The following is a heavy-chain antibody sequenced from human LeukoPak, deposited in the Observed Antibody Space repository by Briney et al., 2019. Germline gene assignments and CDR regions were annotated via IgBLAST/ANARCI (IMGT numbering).Heavy chain of an antibody. CDR2: IIPIFGTA. J-gene: IGHJ4*02. CDR3: ARDRGIVVVPAPIY. D-gene: IGHD2-2*01. Sequence: GASVKVSCKASGGTFSSYAISWVRQAPGQGLEWMGGIIPIFGTANYAQKFRGRVTITADKSTSTAYMELRSLRSDDTAVYYCARDRGIVVVPAPIYWGQGTLVTVSS. CDR1: GGTFSSYA. V-gene: IGHV1-69*06.